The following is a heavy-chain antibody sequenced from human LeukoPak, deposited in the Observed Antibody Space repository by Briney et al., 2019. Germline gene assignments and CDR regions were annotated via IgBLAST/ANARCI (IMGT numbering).Heavy chain of an antibody. Sequence: ASVKVSCKASGYTFTSYAMHWVRQAPGQRLECMGWINAGNGNTKYSQKFEGRVTITRDTSASTAYMELSSLRSEDTAVYYCARGPTYSYGVFDFWGQGTLVTVSS. CDR3: ARGPTYSYGVFDF. D-gene: IGHD5-18*01. CDR1: GYTFTSYA. J-gene: IGHJ4*02. V-gene: IGHV1-3*01. CDR2: INAGNGNT.